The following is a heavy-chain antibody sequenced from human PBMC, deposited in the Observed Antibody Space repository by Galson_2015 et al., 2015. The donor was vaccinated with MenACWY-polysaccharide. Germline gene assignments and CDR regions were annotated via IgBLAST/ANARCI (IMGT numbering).Heavy chain of an antibody. Sequence: SVKVSCKASGYTFTSYDINWVRQATGQGLEWMGWMNPNSGNTGYAQKFQGRVTMTRNTSISTAYMELSGLRSEDTAVYYCARVGYYDSSGYSLNAFDIWGQGTMVTVSS. CDR1: GYTFTSYD. V-gene: IGHV1-8*01. J-gene: IGHJ3*02. CDR2: MNPNSGNT. D-gene: IGHD3-22*01. CDR3: ARVGYYDSSGYSLNAFDI.